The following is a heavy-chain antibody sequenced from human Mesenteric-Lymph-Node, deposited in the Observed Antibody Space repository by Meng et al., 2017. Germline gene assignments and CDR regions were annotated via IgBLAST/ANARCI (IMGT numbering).Heavy chain of an antibody. CDR1: GYSFTSYW. Sequence: GESLKISCKGSGYSFTSYWTGWVRQMPGKGLEWMGIIYPGDSDTSYSPSFQGQVTISADESLSTAYLQWNSLKASDTAIYYCARQGVDILSGYYTFYYGMDVWGQGTTVTVSS. D-gene: IGHD3-9*01. J-gene: IGHJ6*02. CDR3: ARQGVDILSGYYTFYYGMDV. CDR2: IYPGDSDT. V-gene: IGHV5-51*01.